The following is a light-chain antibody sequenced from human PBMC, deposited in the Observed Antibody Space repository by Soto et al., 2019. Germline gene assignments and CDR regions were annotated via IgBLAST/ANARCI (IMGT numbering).Light chain of an antibody. CDR2: EVS. J-gene: IGLJ2*01. CDR3: SSYTSRGTLVV. CDR1: TSDVGGYNY. Sequence: QSALTQPASVSGSPGQSIIISCTGTTSDVGGYNYVSWYQQHPGKAPKLMICEVSNRPSGVSNRFSGSKSGNTASLTISGLQAEDEADYYCSSYTSRGTLVVFGGGTKLTVL. V-gene: IGLV2-14*01.